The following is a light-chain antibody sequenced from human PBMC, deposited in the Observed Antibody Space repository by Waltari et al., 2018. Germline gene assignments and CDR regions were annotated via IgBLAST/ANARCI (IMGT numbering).Light chain of an antibody. CDR3: SSWTDSDSFKLL. V-gene: IGLV2-14*03. CDR1: SSDVGGSNY. CDR2: YVT. J-gene: IGLJ2*01. Sequence: QSALTQPASVSGSPGQSITIPCTGTSSDVGGSNYVSLYQQHPGKVPQGMIYYVTHRPSGFSNRFSCSRSGNTASLSISGLQSEDEADYYCSSWTDSDSFKLLFVGWTKLTVL.